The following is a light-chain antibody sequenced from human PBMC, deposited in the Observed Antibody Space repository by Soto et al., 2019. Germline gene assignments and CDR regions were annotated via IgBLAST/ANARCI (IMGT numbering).Light chain of an antibody. CDR3: QQYGSSPWT. V-gene: IGKV3-20*01. Sequence: EIVLTQSPRTLSLSPGERATLSCRASQTVISSYLAWYQQKPGQAPRLLIFDVSSRATGIPDRFSASGSGTDFTLSISRLEPEDFAVYYCQQYGSSPWTFGLGTKVDIK. J-gene: IGKJ1*01. CDR2: DVS. CDR1: QTVISSY.